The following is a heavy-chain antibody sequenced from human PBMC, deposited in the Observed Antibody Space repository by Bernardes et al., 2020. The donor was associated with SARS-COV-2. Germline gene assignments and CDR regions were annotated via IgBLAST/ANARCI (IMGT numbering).Heavy chain of an antibody. D-gene: IGHD5-18*01. Sequence: GESLKISCKGSGYSFTSYWIGWVRQMPGKGLEWMGIIYPGDSDTRYSPSFQGQVTISADKSISTAYLQWSSLKASDTAMYYCARESYGYVGGYYYYYGMDVWGQGTTVTVSS. CDR1: GYSFTSYW. V-gene: IGHV5-51*01. CDR3: ARESYGYVGGYYYYYGMDV. J-gene: IGHJ6*02. CDR2: IYPGDSDT.